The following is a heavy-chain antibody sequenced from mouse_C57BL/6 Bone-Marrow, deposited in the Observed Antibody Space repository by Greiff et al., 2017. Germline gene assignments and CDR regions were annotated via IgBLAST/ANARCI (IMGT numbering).Heavy chain of an antibody. D-gene: IGHD1-1*01. Sequence: EVHLVESGGDLVKPGGSLKLSCAASGFTFSSYGMSWVRQTPDKRLEWVATISSGGSYTYYPDSVKGRFTISRDNAKNPLYLQMSSLKSEDTAMYYCARHRREYYYGSRSWFAYWGQGTLVTVSA. CDR3: ARHRREYYYGSRSWFAY. CDR2: ISSGGSYT. J-gene: IGHJ3*01. V-gene: IGHV5-6*01. CDR1: GFTFSSYG.